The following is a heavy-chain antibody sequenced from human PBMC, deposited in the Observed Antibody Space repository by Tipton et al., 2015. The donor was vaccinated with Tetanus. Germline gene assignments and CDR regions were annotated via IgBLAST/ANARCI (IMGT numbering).Heavy chain of an antibody. V-gene: IGHV3-23*01. CDR3: AKSASGCSSCYRDGFDI. CDR1: GFIFGSYG. Sequence: SLRLSYAASGFIFGSYGMSWVRQAPGRGLEWVSTITGGEGNTHYADSVKGRFTISRDNSRNTLSLQMSNLRADDTAVYYCAKSASGCSSCYRDGFDIWGHGTMVTVSS. D-gene: IGHD6-25*01. J-gene: IGHJ3*02. CDR2: ITGGEGNT.